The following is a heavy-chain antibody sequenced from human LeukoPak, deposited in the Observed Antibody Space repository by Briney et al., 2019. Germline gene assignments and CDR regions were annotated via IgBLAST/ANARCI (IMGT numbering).Heavy chain of an antibody. D-gene: IGHD4-17*01. V-gene: IGHV3-48*02. J-gene: IGHJ4*02. CDR1: RFTFSSYS. CDR2: ISSGGSTI. CDR3: ARDGYGDYLFDY. Sequence: GESLRLSCAASRFTFSSYSLNWVRQAPGKGLEWVSYISSGGSTIYYADSVKGRFTISRDNARNSLYLQMDSLRDEDTAAYYCARDGYGDYLFDYWGQGTLVTVSS.